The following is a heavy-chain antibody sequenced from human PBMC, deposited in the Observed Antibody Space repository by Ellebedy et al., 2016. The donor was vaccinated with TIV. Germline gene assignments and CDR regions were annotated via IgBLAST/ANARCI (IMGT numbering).Heavy chain of an antibody. V-gene: IGHV1-2*04. J-gene: IGHJ4*02. D-gene: IGHD2-2*01. CDR3: ARDPEGYCSSTSCYGFGRLDY. Sequence: AASVKVSCKTSGYTFRNYGINWVRQVPGQGLEWMGWINPKSGGTNYAQKFQGWVTMTRDTSISTAYMELSRLRSDDTAVYYCARDPEGYCSSTSCYGFGRLDYWGQGTLVTVSS. CDR1: GYTFRNYG. CDR2: INPKSGGT.